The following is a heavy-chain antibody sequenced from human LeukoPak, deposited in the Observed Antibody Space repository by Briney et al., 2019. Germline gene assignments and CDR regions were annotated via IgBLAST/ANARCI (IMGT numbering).Heavy chain of an antibody. CDR2: IYYGGST. V-gene: IGHV4-61*01. D-gene: IGHD6-13*01. CDR3: ARGREYSSSWYALGY. J-gene: IGHJ4*02. CDR1: GGSVTSGSYY. Sequence: SETLSLTCTVSGGSVTSGSYYWSWIRQPPGKGLEWIGYIYYGGSTNYNPSLKSRVTISVDTSKNQFSLKLSSVTAADTAVYYCARGREYSSSWYALGYWGQGTLVTVSS.